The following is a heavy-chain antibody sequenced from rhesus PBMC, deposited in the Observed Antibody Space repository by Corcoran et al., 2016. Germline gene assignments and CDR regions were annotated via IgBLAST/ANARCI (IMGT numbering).Heavy chain of an antibody. D-gene: IGHD3-9*01. CDR3: ARVLYYEDDYGYPYDY. V-gene: IGHV2S1*01. CDR1: GFSLGTRGMC. J-gene: IGHJ4*01. CDR2: IYWDDDK. Sequence: QVTLKESGPALVKPTQPLTLPCTFSGFSLGTRGMCVGWIRQSPGKALEWLASIYWDDDKYYSTSRKSRLTISKDTSKNQVVLTMTNMDPVDTATYYCARVLYYEDDYGYPYDYWGQGVLVTVSS.